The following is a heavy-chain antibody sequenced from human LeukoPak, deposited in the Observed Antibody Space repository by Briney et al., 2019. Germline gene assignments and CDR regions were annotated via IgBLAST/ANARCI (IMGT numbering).Heavy chain of an antibody. V-gene: IGHV1-2*02. D-gene: IGHD6-19*01. Sequence: ASVKVSCKASGYTFTGYYMHWVRQAPGQGLEWMGWINPNSGGTNYAQKFQGRVTMTRDTSISTAYMELSRLRSDDTAVYYCARGNPYSSGWYDYYYYYMDVWGKGTTVTVSS. CDR3: ARGNPYSSGWYDYYYYYMDV. CDR1: GYTFTGYY. CDR2: INPNSGGT. J-gene: IGHJ6*03.